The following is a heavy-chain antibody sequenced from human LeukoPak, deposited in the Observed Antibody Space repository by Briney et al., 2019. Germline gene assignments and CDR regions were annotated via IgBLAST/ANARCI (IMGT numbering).Heavy chain of an antibody. CDR1: GYTFTGYY. CDR3: ARDLRTNSSSFYYFDY. V-gene: IGHV1-2*02. J-gene: IGHJ4*02. Sequence: ASVKVSCKASGYTFTGYYMHWVRQAPGQGLEWMGWINPNSGGTNYAQKFQGRVTMTRDTSISTAYMELSRLRSDDTAVYYCARDLRTNSSSFYYFDYWGQGTLVTVSS. D-gene: IGHD6-13*01. CDR2: INPNSGGT.